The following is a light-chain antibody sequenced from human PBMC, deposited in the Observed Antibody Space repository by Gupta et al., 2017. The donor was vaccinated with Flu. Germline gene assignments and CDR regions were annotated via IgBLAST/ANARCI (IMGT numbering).Light chain of an antibody. CDR1: QSVSSY. Sequence: EIVLTQSPPTLSLSPGERATLSCRASQSVSSYLAWYQQKPGQAPRLLIYDASNRATGSPARFSGSGYGRDCTLTISSLEPEEFAVYYWEQRSNGRRGGDFFGGGTKVEIK. J-gene: IGKJ4*01. CDR2: DAS. V-gene: IGKV3-11*02. CDR3: EQRSNGRRGGDF.